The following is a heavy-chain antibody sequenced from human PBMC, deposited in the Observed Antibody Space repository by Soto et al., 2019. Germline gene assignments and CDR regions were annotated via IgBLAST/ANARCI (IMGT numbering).Heavy chain of an antibody. Sequence: QVPLVQSGAEVKKPGSSVKVSCKASGGTFSSYAISWVRQAPGQGLEWMGGIIPIFGTANYAQKFQGRVTITADESTSTAYMELSSLRSEDTAVYYCARDGGDCISTSCYGWFDPWGQGTLVTVSS. J-gene: IGHJ5*02. V-gene: IGHV1-69*12. CDR1: GGTFSSYA. CDR2: IIPIFGTA. D-gene: IGHD2-2*01. CDR3: ARDGGDCISTSCYGWFDP.